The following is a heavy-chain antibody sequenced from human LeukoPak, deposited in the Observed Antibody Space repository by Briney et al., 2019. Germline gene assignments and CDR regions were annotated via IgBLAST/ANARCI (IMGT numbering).Heavy chain of an antibody. CDR2: INHSGST. CDR3: ARGSSHIVVVTAIPLYGMDV. D-gene: IGHD2-21*02. J-gene: IGHJ6*02. CDR1: GGSFSGYY. Sequence: SETLSLTCAVYGGSFSGYYWSWIRQPPGKGLEWIGEINHSGSTNYNPSLKSRVTISVDTSKNQFSLKLSSVTAADTAVYYCARGSSHIVVVTAIPLYGMDVWGQGTTVTVSS. V-gene: IGHV4-34*01.